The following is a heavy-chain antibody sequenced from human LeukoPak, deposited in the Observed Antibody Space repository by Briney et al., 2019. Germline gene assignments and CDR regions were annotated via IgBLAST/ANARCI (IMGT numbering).Heavy chain of an antibody. V-gene: IGHV3-21*01. CDR1: GFTFSSYS. J-gene: IGHJ6*02. CDR2: ISSSSSYI. D-gene: IGHD4-23*01. CDR3: ARERVKRGQSRVGTYCYGMDV. Sequence: GGSLRLSCAASGFTFSSYSMNWVRQAPGKGLEWVSSISSSSSYIYYADSVKGRFTISRDNAKNSLYLQMNSLRAEDTAVYYCARERVKRGQSRVGTYCYGMDVWGQGTTVTVSS.